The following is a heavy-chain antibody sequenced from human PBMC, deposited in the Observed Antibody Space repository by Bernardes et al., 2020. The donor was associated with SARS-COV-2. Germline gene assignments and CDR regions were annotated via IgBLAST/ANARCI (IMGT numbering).Heavy chain of an antibody. CDR1: GYTFTGYY. CDR2: INPNSGGT. V-gene: IGHV1-2*04. J-gene: IGHJ5*02. CDR3: ARDLARGSSWFDP. Sequence: ASVKVSCKASGYTFTGYYMHWVRQAPGQGLEWMGWINPNSGGTNYAQKFQGWVTMTRDTSISTAYMELSRLRSDDTAVYYCARDLARGSSWFDPWGQGTLVTVSS.